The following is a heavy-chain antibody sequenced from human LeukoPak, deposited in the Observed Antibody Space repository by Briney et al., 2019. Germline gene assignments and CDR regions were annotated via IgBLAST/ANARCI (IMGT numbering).Heavy chain of an antibody. CDR3: ARRAQVERRHSQFDY. Sequence: ASVKVSCKASGGTFSSYAISWVRQAPGQGLEWMGGIIPIFGTANYAQKFQGRVTITADKSTSTVYMELSSLRSEDTAVFYCARRAQVERRHSQFDYWGQGTLVTVSS. V-gene: IGHV1-69*06. J-gene: IGHJ4*02. CDR2: IIPIFGTA. D-gene: IGHD1-1*01. CDR1: GGTFSSYA.